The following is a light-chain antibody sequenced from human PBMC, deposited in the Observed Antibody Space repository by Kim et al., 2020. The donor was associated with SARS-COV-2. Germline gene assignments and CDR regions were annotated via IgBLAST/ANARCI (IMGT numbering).Light chain of an antibody. V-gene: IGLV2-18*02. J-gene: IGLJ3*02. CDR3: SSYTSSSTWV. CDR1: SSDIGAYNR. Sequence: QSALTQTPSVSGSPGQSVTISCTGTSSDIGAYNRVSWYQQPPGTAPKLMIYEVNSRPSGVPDRFSGSKYGNTASLTISGLQAEDETDYYCSSYTSSSTWVFGGGTQLTVL. CDR2: EVN.